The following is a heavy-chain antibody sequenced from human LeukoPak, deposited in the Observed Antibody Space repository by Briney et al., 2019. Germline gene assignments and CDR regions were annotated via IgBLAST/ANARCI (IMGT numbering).Heavy chain of an antibody. Sequence: PGGSLRLSCAASGFTFSSYAMHWVRQAPGKGLEWVAVISYDGSNKYYADSVKGRFTISRDNSKNTLYLQMNSLRAEDTAVYYCAREMVVITTALDYWGQGTLVTVSS. V-gene: IGHV3-30-3*01. CDR3: AREMVVITTALDY. D-gene: IGHD3-22*01. CDR2: ISYDGSNK. CDR1: GFTFSSYA. J-gene: IGHJ4*02.